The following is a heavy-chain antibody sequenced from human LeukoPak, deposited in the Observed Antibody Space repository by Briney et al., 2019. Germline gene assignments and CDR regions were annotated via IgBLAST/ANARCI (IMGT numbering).Heavy chain of an antibody. Sequence: SETLSLTCNVSGNSMNKYQWSWIRQPPGKGLEWIGHIYTSGITNYNPSLKSRVTISVDTSKSQLSLKLRSVTAADTAVYYCARRVHMDVWGKGTTVTVSS. J-gene: IGHJ6*03. CDR3: ARRVHMDV. CDR2: IYTSGIT. CDR1: GNSMNKYQ. V-gene: IGHV4-4*09.